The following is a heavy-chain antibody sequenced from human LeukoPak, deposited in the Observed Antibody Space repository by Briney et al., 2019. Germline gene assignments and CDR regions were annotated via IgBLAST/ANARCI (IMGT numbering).Heavy chain of an antibody. CDR1: GYTFTSYG. CDR2: ISAYNGNT. Sequence: ASVKVSCKASGYTFTSYGISWVRQAPGQGLEWMGWISAYNGNTNHAQKFQGRVTMTTDTSTSTAHMELRNLRSDDTAVYYCARSYRSREFDYWGQGTLVTVSS. CDR3: ARSYRSREFDY. J-gene: IGHJ4*02. V-gene: IGHV1-18*01. D-gene: IGHD3-16*02.